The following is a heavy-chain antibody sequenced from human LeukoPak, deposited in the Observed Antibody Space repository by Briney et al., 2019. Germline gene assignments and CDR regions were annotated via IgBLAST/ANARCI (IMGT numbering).Heavy chain of an antibody. Sequence: ETLSLTCTVSGGSISSGGYYWSWVRQAPGKGLEWVSAISGSGGSTYYADSVKGRFTISRDNSKNTLYLQMNSLRAEDTAVYYCAKDQIQLWSWGQGTLVTVSS. CDR2: ISGSGGST. V-gene: IGHV3-23*01. CDR3: AKDQIQLWS. CDR1: GGSISSGGYY. D-gene: IGHD5-18*01. J-gene: IGHJ5*02.